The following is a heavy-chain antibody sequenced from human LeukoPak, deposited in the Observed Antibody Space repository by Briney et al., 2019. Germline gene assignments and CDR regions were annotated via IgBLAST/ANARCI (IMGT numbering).Heavy chain of an antibody. CDR1: GYTFSSQG. V-gene: IGHV1-18*01. J-gene: IGHJ4*02. CDR2: ISTSNGDT. CDR3: AMYFNQYDDILTGYTLYDF. D-gene: IGHD3-9*01. Sequence: REASLTISCKASGYTFSSQGIIWVRQAPGQGLEGVGWISTSNGDTKSAQTFQGRIAMTTDTSTRTAYLELRSLRVDDTALYYCAMYFNQYDDILTGYTLYDFWGQGTLVTVSS.